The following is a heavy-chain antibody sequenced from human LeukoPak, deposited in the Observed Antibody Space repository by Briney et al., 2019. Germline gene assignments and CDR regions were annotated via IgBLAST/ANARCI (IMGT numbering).Heavy chain of an antibody. V-gene: IGHV4-39*01. CDR3: ARQPSPSGGGSYPPFDY. Sequence: SETLSLTCTVSGGSISSSSYYWGWIRQPPGKGLEWIGSIYYSGSTYYNPSLKSRVTISVDTSKNQFSLKPSSVTAADTAVYYCARQPSPSGGGSYPPFDYWGQGTLVTVSS. D-gene: IGHD1-26*01. CDR2: IYYSGST. J-gene: IGHJ4*02. CDR1: GGSISSSSYY.